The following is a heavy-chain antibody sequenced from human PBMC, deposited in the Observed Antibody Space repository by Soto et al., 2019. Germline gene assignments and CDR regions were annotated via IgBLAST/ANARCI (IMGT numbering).Heavy chain of an antibody. CDR2: ISSSSSTI. J-gene: IGHJ3*02. D-gene: IGHD1-1*01. CDR3: ARDVHNWNAPHDALDI. Sequence: ETLSLTCAVSGVSFIGYIWTWILQTPGKGLEWVSYISSSSSTIYYADSVKGRFTISRDNAKNSLYLQMNSLRAEDTAVYYCARDVHNWNAPHDALDIWGQGPMVTVPS. CDR1: GVSFIGYI. V-gene: IGHV3-48*01.